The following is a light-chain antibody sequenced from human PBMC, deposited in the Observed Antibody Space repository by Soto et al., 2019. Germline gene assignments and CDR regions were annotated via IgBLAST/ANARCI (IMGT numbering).Light chain of an antibody. CDR1: QSIRTD. CDR2: GAS. Sequence: DIVMTQSPATVSVSPGERATLSCRASQSIRTDLAWYQQKPGQAPRLLIYGASTRATGIPARFSGSGSGTEFTLTISSLQSEDFAVYYCQQYNNWSWTFGQGTKVDIK. CDR3: QQYNNWSWT. V-gene: IGKV3-15*01. J-gene: IGKJ1*01.